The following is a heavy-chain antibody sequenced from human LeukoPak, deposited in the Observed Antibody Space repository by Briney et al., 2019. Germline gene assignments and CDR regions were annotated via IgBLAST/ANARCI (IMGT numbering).Heavy chain of an antibody. CDR3: ARDMGYSGSWPGYFDY. CDR2: IRFDGSNK. D-gene: IGHD1-26*01. Sequence: QPGGSLRLSCAASGFTFSSYGMHWVRQAPGKGLEWVAFIRFDGSNKYYADSVKGRFTISRDNSKNTLCLQMKSLRAEDTTVYYCARDMGYSGSWPGYFDYWGQGVLVTVSS. J-gene: IGHJ4*02. V-gene: IGHV3-30*02. CDR1: GFTFSSYG.